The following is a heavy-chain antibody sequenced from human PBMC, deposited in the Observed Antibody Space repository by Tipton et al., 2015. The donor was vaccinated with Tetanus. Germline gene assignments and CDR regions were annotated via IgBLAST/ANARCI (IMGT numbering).Heavy chain of an antibody. V-gene: IGHV4-39*07. Sequence: TLSLTCTVSGDSISSSSYYWGWIRQPPGKGLEWIGSFYYSGSTYYNPSLKSRVTISVDTSKNQFSLKLSSVTAADTAVYYCARMQRYGMDVWGQGATVTVSS. CDR2: FYYSGST. D-gene: IGHD6-25*01. CDR1: GDSISSSSYY. J-gene: IGHJ6*02. CDR3: ARMQRYGMDV.